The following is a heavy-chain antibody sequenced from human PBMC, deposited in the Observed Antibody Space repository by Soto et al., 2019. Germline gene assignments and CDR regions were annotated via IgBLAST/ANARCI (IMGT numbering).Heavy chain of an antibody. J-gene: IGHJ4*02. CDR2: ISYDGSNK. CDR1: GFTFSSYA. V-gene: IGHV3-30-3*01. CDR3: ARDQNSGSYFGY. Sequence: QVQLVESGGGVVQPGRSLRLSCAASGFTFSSYAMHWVRQAPGKGLGWVAVISYDGSNKYYADSVKGRFTISRDNSKNTLYLQMNSLRAEDTAVYYCARDQNSGSYFGYWGQGTLVTVSS. D-gene: IGHD1-26*01.